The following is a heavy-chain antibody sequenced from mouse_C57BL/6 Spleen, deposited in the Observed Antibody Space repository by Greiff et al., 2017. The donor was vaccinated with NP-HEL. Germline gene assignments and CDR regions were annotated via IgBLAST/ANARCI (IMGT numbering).Heavy chain of an antibody. CDR3: AREAYDYDGFAY. D-gene: IGHD2-4*01. V-gene: IGHV1-82*01. CDR1: GYAFSSSW. J-gene: IGHJ3*01. Sequence: VQLQQSGPELVKPGASVKISCKASGYAFSSSWMNWVKQRPGKGLEWIGRIYPGDGDTNYNGKFKGKATLTADKSSSTAYMQLSSLTSEDSAVYFCAREAYDYDGFAYWGQRTLVTVSA. CDR2: IYPGDGDT.